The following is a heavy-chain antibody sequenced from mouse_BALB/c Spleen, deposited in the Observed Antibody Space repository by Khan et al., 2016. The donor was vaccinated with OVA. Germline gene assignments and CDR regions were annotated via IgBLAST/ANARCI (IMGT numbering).Heavy chain of an antibody. CDR1: GYSFTNYY. CDR2: IDPFNGGT. CDR3: TRLGTTGWFAY. J-gene: IGHJ3*01. Sequence: VQLQQSGPELMKPGASVKISCTASGYSFTNYYIHWVKQSHGQSLEWIGYIDPFNGGTNYNQKFKGTATLTVDKSSSTAYMHLSSLTSEDSAVYYCTRLGTTGWFAYWGQGTLVTVFA. V-gene: IGHV1S135*01. D-gene: IGHD2-13*01.